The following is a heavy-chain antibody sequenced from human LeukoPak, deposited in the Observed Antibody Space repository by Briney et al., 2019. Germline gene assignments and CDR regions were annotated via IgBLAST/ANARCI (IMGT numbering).Heavy chain of an antibody. Sequence: GESVKISCKLSGYTCTNHWISWVRQMTGKGLEWMGKIDPSDSYTNYSPSFQGHVTISADKSISTAYLQWSSLKASDTAMYYCARAPDSDSGYDYFDYWGQGTLVTVSS. V-gene: IGHV5-10-1*01. D-gene: IGHD5-12*01. CDR1: GYTCTNHW. CDR3: ARAPDSDSGYDYFDY. J-gene: IGHJ4*02. CDR2: IDPSDSYT.